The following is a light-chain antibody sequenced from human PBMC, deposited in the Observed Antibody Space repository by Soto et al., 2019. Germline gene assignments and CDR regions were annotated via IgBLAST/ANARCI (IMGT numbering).Light chain of an antibody. CDR1: QSVSSSY. CDR2: GAS. CDR3: QQYGSSPLFT. Sequence: EIVLTQSPGTLSLSPGERATLSCRASQSVSSSYLAWYQQKPGQAPRLLIYGASSRATGIPDRFSGRGSGTDFSLTISRLEPEDSAVYYCQQYGSSPLFTFGPGTQVDI. V-gene: IGKV3-20*01. J-gene: IGKJ3*01.